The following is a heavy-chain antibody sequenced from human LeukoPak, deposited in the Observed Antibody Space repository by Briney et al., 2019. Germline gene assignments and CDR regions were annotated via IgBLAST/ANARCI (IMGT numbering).Heavy chain of an antibody. CDR3: AKDRTPYSSGWYFDY. CDR2: NSGSGGST. V-gene: IGHV3-23*01. J-gene: IGHJ4*02. D-gene: IGHD6-19*01. CDR1: GFTFDDYA. Sequence: GGSLRLSCAASGFTFDDYAMHWVRQAPGKGLEWVSANSGSGGSTYYADSVKGRFTISRDNSKNTLYLQMNSLRAEDTAVYYCAKDRTPYSSGWYFDYWGQGTLVTVSS.